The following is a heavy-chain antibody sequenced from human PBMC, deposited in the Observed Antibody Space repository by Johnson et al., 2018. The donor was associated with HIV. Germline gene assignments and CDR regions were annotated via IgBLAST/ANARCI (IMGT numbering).Heavy chain of an antibody. Sequence: VQLVESGGGLVQPGGSLRLSCAASGFTVSSNYMNWVRQAPGKGLEWVSVIFSDGTTYYADSVKGRFTISSDNSKNTLYLQMNSLRSEDTAVYYCARDRLSSSSYNDAFDIWGQGTMVTVSS. J-gene: IGHJ3*02. V-gene: IGHV3-66*02. D-gene: IGHD2-2*02. CDR2: IFSDGTT. CDR3: ARDRLSSSSYNDAFDI. CDR1: GFTVSSNY.